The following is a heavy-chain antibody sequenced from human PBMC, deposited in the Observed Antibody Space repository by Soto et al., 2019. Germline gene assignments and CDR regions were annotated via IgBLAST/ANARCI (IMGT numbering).Heavy chain of an antibody. CDR3: ARSQGSSTSLELYYYYYYGMEV. Sequence: QVQLVQSGAEVKKPGSSVKVSCKASGGTFISYAISWVRQAAGQGLEWKGGIIPISETTNYAQKCQGRVTITADESKSTAYMELSSLRSEDKAVYYCARSQGSSTSLELYYYYYYGMEVWGQGTTVTVSS. J-gene: IGHJ6*02. CDR2: IIPISETT. V-gene: IGHV1-69*01. CDR1: GGTFISYA. D-gene: IGHD2-2*01.